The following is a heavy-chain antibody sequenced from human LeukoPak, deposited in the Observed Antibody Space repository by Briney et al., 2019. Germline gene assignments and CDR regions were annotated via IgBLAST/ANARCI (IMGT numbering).Heavy chain of an antibody. J-gene: IGHJ6*03. CDR2: IYYSGST. V-gene: IGHV4-59*12. CDR1: GGSISSYY. D-gene: IGHD6-19*01. Sequence: SETLSLTCTVSGGSISSYYWSWIRQPPGKGLEWIGYIYYSGSTNYNPSLKSRVTISVDTSKNQFSLQLNSVTPEDTAVYYCARERDNMSSGWFIRGDYYYYMDVWSKGTTVTVSS. CDR3: ARERDNMSSGWFIRGDYYYYMDV.